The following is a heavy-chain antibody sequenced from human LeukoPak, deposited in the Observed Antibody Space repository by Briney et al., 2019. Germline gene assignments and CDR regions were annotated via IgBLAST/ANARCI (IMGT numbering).Heavy chain of an antibody. CDR2: INHSGST. D-gene: IGHD5-18*01. Sequence: SETLSLTCAVYGGSFSGYYWSWIRQPPGKGLEWIGEINHSGSTNYNPSLKSRVTISVDTSKNQFSLELSSVTAADTAVYYCARVGYVDTAMVPYWGQGTLVTVSS. CDR1: GGSFSGYY. V-gene: IGHV4-34*01. CDR3: ARVGYVDTAMVPY. J-gene: IGHJ4*02.